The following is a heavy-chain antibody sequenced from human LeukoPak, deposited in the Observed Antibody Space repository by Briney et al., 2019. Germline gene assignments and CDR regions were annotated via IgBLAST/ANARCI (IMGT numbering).Heavy chain of an antibody. CDR1: GDTFSNYA. CDR3: ARAGWLQYYYFDY. D-gene: IGHD5-24*01. CDR2: IIPIFGTA. J-gene: IGHJ4*02. V-gene: IGHV1-69*06. Sequence: SVKVSCKASGDTFSNYAISWVRQAPGRGLEWMGGIIPIFGTAKYAQKFQGRVTITADTSTSTAYMELSSLRSEDTAVYYCARAGWLQYYYFDYWGQGTLVTVSS.